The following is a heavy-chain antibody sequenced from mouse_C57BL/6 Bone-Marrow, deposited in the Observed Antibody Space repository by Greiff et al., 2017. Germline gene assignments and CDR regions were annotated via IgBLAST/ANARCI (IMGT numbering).Heavy chain of an antibody. D-gene: IGHD1-1*01. Sequence: QVTLKVSGPGILQPSQTLSLTCSFSGFSLSTSGMGVGWIRQPSGKGLEWLAHIWWDDDKYYNPALKRRLTISKATSKNQGFLKIANVDTADTAPYYCARIHYGSSFYWYFDVWGTGTTVTVSS. CDR2: IWWDDDK. V-gene: IGHV8-8*01. CDR3: ARIHYGSSFYWYFDV. CDR1: GFSLSTSGMG. J-gene: IGHJ1*03.